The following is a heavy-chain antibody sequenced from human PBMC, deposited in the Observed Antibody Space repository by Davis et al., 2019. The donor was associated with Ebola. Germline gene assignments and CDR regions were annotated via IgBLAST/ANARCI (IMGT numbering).Heavy chain of an antibody. CDR3: TRDLKQPPPSYYYGMDV. Sequence: GGSLRLSCAASGFTFRNAWMSWVRQAPGKGLEWLGRIKSKADGGTTDYAAPVKGRFTISRDDSKNTLYLQMNSLKTEDTAVYYCTRDLKQPPPSYYYGMDVWGQGTTVTVSS. V-gene: IGHV3-15*01. D-gene: IGHD6-13*01. CDR2: IKSKADGGTT. CDR1: GFTFRNAW. J-gene: IGHJ6*02.